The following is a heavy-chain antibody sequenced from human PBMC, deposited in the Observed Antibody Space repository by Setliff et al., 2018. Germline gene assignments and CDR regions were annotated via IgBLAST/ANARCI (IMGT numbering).Heavy chain of an antibody. Sequence: SETLSLICAVSGYSISSGYYWGWIRQPPGKGLEWIGSIYHSGSTYYNPSLKSRVTMSVDTSKNQFSLKLSSVTAADAAVYYCARTNYYDSSTYFNWFDPWGQGTLVTVSS. CDR2: IYHSGST. J-gene: IGHJ5*02. V-gene: IGHV4-38-2*01. CDR3: ARTNYYDSSTYFNWFDP. CDR1: GYSISSGYY. D-gene: IGHD3-22*01.